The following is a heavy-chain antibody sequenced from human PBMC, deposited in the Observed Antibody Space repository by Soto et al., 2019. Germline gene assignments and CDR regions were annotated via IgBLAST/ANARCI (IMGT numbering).Heavy chain of an antibody. CDR1: GGSISSGGYY. Sequence: PSETLSLTCTVSGGSISSGGYYWSWIRQHPGKGLEWIGYIYYSGSTYYNPSLKSRVTISVDTSKNQFSLKLSSVTAADTAVYYCAGVTIFGVVIAYWGQGTLVTVSS. CDR3: AGVTIFGVVIAY. CDR2: IYYSGST. D-gene: IGHD3-3*01. J-gene: IGHJ4*02. V-gene: IGHV4-31*03.